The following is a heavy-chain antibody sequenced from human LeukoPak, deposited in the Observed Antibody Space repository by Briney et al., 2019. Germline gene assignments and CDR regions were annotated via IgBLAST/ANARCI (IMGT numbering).Heavy chain of an antibody. CDR2: ISYDGSNK. CDR3: ARSNLMDAGYMDV. CDR1: GFTFSSYA. D-gene: IGHD2/OR15-2a*01. J-gene: IGHJ6*03. Sequence: GRSLRLSCAASGFTFSSYAMHWVRQAPGKGLEWVAAISYDGSNKYYADSVKGRFTISRDNSKNTLYLQMNSLRAEDTAVYYCARSNLMDAGYMDVWGKGTTVTVSS. V-gene: IGHV3-30*04.